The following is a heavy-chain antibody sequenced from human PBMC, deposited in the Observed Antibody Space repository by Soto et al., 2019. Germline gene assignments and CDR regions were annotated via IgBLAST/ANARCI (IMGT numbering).Heavy chain of an antibody. CDR1: GDSISSRTDY. D-gene: IGHD3-10*01. Sequence: QLQLQESGPGLVKPSETLSVTCNVSGDSISSRTDYWAWIRQPPGKGLEWIGSIYYSGTTYYNLSLKSRVTISVDTSRSQFSRRLSSVTAADTAVYYCARLNARASGSGTYYFDYWGQGTLVTVSS. V-gene: IGHV4-39*01. J-gene: IGHJ4*02. CDR3: ARLNARASGSGTYYFDY. CDR2: IYYSGTT.